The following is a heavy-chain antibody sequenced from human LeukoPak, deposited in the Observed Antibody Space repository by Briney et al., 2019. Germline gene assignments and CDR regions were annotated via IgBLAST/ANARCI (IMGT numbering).Heavy chain of an antibody. CDR3: ARESDTGKDFDH. D-gene: IGHD1-1*01. V-gene: IGHV1-46*01. J-gene: IGHJ4*02. CDR1: GYTFTYHY. Sequence: GASVKVSCKASGYTFTYHYMHWVRQAPGQGLGWMGMINPSSGSTSYAQKFQGRVTMTRGTSTSTVYMELSSLRSEDTALYYCARESDTGKDFDHWGQGTLVTVSS. CDR2: INPSSGST.